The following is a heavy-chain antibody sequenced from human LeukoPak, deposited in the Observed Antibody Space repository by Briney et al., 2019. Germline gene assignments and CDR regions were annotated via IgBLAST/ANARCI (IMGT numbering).Heavy chain of an antibody. V-gene: IGHV1-18*01. CDR2: ISAYNGNT. CDR3: ARSYCGGTSCYRDPYNWLDP. D-gene: IGHD2-2*01. CDR1: GCTFINYG. Sequence: ASVKVSCKASGCTFINYGINWVRQAPGQGLEWMGWISAYNGNTNYAQKLQGRVTMTTDTSTSTAYMELRSLRSDDTAVYYCARSYCGGTSCYRDPYNWLDPWGQGTLVTVSS. J-gene: IGHJ5*02.